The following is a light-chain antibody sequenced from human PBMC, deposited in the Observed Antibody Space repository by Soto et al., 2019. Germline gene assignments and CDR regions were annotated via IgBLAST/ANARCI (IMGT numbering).Light chain of an antibody. CDR1: SSDVGGYNY. Sequence: ALTQPASVSGSPGQSITISCTGTSSDVGGYNYVSWYQQHPGKAPKLVIYEVSNRPSGVSNRFSGSKSGNTASLTISGLQAEDEADYYCSSYTSSSTLYVFGTGTKVTVL. CDR3: SSYTSSSTLYV. J-gene: IGLJ1*01. V-gene: IGLV2-14*01. CDR2: EVS.